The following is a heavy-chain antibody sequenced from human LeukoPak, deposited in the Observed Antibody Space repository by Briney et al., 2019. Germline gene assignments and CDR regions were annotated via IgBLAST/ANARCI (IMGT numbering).Heavy chain of an antibody. Sequence: GGSLRLSCVASGFTFSSYWMSLVRQAPWKGLEWVANIKQDGSEKYYVDSVKGRFTISRDNAKNSLYLQTNSLRVEDTAVYYCARLAGTTSFYYYGMDVWGQGTTVTVSS. D-gene: IGHD1-7*01. CDR2: IKQDGSEK. CDR1: GFTFSSYW. CDR3: ARLAGTTSFYYYGMDV. V-gene: IGHV3-7*01. J-gene: IGHJ6*02.